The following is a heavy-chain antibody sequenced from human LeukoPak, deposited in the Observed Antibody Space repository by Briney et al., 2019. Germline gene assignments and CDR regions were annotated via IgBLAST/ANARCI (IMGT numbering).Heavy chain of an antibody. D-gene: IGHD3-22*01. CDR2: ISYDGSNK. V-gene: IGHV3-30*18. CDR3: AKEVYYYDSSGYYYFDY. Sequence: GGSLRLSCAASGFTFSSYGMHWVRQAPGKGLEWVAVISYDGSNKYYADSVKGRFTISRDNSKNTLYLQMNSLRAEDTAVYYCAKEVYYYDSSGYYYFDYWGQGTLVSVPS. CDR1: GFTFSSYG. J-gene: IGHJ4*02.